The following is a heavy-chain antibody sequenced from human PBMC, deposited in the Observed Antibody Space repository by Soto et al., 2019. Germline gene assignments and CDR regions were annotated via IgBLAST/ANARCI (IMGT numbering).Heavy chain of an antibody. CDR2: MNPNSGNT. V-gene: IGHV1-8*01. CDR3: ARDRGSSWYTTNYYSGMDV. Sequence: SVKVSCKASGYTFTSYDINWVRQATGQGLEWMGWMNPNSGNTGYAQKFQGRVTMTRNTSISTAYMELSSLRSEDTAVYYCARDRGSSWYTTNYYSGMDVWGQGTTVTVSS. D-gene: IGHD6-13*01. CDR1: GYTFTSYD. J-gene: IGHJ6*02.